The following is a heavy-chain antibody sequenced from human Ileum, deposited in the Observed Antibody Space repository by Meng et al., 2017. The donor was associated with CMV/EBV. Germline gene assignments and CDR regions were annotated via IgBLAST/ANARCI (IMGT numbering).Heavy chain of an antibody. CDR1: RFTFSNSW. D-gene: IGHD6-13*01. V-gene: IGHV3-7*01. CDR3: AFGSPSSPLGY. Sequence: GGSLRLSCAVSRFTFSNSWMSWVRQAPGKGLEWVANINPDGSDKYYVDSVKGRFTISRDNTKNSLYLQMNSLRAEDTAVYYCAFGSPSSPLGYWGQGTLVTVSS. J-gene: IGHJ4*02. CDR2: INPDGSDK.